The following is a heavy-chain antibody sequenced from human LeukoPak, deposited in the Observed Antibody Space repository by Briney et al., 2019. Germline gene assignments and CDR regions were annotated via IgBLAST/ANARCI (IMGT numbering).Heavy chain of an antibody. D-gene: IGHD5-18*01. J-gene: IGHJ4*02. CDR1: GFTFSSYA. CDR3: ARGGHSANTAMADDYFDY. V-gene: IGHV3-48*04. CDR2: ISSSGSTI. Sequence: QPGGSLRLSCAASGFTFSSYAMSWIRQAPGKGLEWVSYISSSGSTIYYADSVKGRFTISRDNAKNSLYLQMNSLRAEDTAVYYCARGGHSANTAMADDYFDYWGQGTLVTVSS.